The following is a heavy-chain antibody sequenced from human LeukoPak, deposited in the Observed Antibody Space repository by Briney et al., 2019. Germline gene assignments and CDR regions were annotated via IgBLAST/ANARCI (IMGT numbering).Heavy chain of an antibody. Sequence: GGSLRLSCAASGFTFSSYWMSWVRQAPGKGLESVANIKQDGSEKYYVDSVKGRFTISRDNAKNSLYLQMNSLRAEDTAVYYCARVYCSSTSCSEGAFDIWGQGTMVTVSS. J-gene: IGHJ3*02. V-gene: IGHV3-7*01. CDR3: ARVYCSSTSCSEGAFDI. CDR1: GFTFSSYW. D-gene: IGHD2-2*01. CDR2: IKQDGSEK.